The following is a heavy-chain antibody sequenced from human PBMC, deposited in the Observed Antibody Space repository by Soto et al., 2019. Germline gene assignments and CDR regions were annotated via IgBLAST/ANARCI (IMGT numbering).Heavy chain of an antibody. J-gene: IGHJ4*02. D-gene: IGHD6-13*01. CDR1: GFTFSNYA. Sequence: EVKLLESGGGLVQPGGSLRLSCAASGFTFSNYAMTWVRQAPGRELEWVSSISVNDGSTYYADSVKGRFTISRDNYRSTVFLQMTGLRVEDAAIYYCAKDLSPTAGQSFYFDSWGQGSLVTVSS. V-gene: IGHV3-23*01. CDR3: AKDLSPTAGQSFYFDS. CDR2: ISVNDGST.